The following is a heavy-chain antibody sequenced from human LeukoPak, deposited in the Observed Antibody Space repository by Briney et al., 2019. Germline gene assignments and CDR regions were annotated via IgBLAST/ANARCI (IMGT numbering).Heavy chain of an antibody. D-gene: IGHD3-16*01. CDR2: ISYLSSHV. V-gene: IGHV3-21*01. J-gene: IGHJ4*02. CDR1: GFTFSDYD. Sequence: GGSLRLSCSASGFTFSDYDMNWVRQAPGKGLEWVSSISYLSSHVYYGDSVKGRFSISRDNAKNSLYLQMNSRGGEDTAIYYCGGAFPPLRTSSAGDLWGQGILVTVSS. CDR3: GGAFPPLRTSSAGDL.